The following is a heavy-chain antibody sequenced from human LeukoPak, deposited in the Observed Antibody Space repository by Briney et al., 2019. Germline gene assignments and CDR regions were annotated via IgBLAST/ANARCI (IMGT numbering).Heavy chain of an antibody. J-gene: IGHJ3*02. CDR1: GFTFSSYW. Sequence: GGSLRLSCAASGFTFSSYWMHWVRQAPGKGLVWVSHINSDGSTTTYADSVKGRFTISRDDAKNTLYLQMNSLRAEDTAVYYCARLLWSGGFDIWGQGTMVTASS. V-gene: IGHV3-74*03. CDR2: INSDGSTT. D-gene: IGHD3-10*01. CDR3: ARLLWSGGFDI.